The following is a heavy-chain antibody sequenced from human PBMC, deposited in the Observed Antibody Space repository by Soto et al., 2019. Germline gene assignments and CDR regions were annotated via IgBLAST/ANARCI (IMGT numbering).Heavy chain of an antibody. CDR2: IGGSGDNT. D-gene: IGHD3-3*01. V-gene: IGHV3-23*01. Sequence: RLSCAASGFTFASYAMSWVRQPPGKGLEWVSAIGGSGDNTYYADSVKGRFTISRDNSKNTLYLQMNGLRAEDTAVYYCARAHGDFWSGYGYWGQGTLVTVSS. CDR1: GFTFASYA. CDR3: ARAHGDFWSGYGY. J-gene: IGHJ4*02.